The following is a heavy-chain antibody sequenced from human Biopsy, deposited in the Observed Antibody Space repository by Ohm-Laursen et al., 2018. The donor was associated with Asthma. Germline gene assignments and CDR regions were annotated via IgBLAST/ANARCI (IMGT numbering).Heavy chain of an antibody. J-gene: IGHJ6*02. CDR1: GDSFSIYT. CDR3: ARAVTILQEWSGGMDV. V-gene: IGHV1-69*06. CDR2: LSPMIGRA. D-gene: IGHD3-3*01. Sequence: SSVKVSCKPSGDSFSIYTYSWVRQAPGQGLEWMGGLSPMIGRANYAQKFQGRVTISADRSTSTAYMELSSLTIEDTAVYYCARAVTILQEWSGGMDVWGQGTTVTVSS.